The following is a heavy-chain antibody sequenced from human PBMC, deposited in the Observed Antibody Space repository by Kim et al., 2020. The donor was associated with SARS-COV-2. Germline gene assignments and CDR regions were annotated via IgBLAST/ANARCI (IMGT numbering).Heavy chain of an antibody. CDR3: AREGPVDYYDSSGYVLPRYFDL. CDR1: GFTFSSYA. Sequence: GGSLRLSCAASGFTFSSYAMHWVRQAPGKGLEWVAVISYDGSNKYYVDSVKGRFTISRDNSKNTLYLQMNSLRAEDTAVYYCAREGPVDYYDSSGYVLPRYFDLCGRGTLVTVSS. J-gene: IGHJ2*01. D-gene: IGHD3-22*01. V-gene: IGHV3-30*04. CDR2: ISYDGSNK.